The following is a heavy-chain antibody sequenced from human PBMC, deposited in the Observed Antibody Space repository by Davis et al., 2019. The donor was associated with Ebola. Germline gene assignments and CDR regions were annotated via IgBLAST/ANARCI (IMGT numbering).Heavy chain of an antibody. V-gene: IGHV4-31*03. CDR1: GGSISRGGSY. Sequence: PSETLSLTCTVSGGSISRGGSYWTWLRQHPGKGLEWIGYIYYSASTSYKPSLKSRVTISLDTSKNQFSLNLYSVTAADTAVYYCARDLRYDSSGYDYYFYMDVWGKGTTVTVSS. CDR3: ARDLRYDSSGYDYYFYMDV. D-gene: IGHD3-22*01. CDR2: IYYSAST. J-gene: IGHJ6*03.